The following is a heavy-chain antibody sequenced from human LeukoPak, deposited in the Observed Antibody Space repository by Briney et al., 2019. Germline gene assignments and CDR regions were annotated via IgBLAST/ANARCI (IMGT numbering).Heavy chain of an antibody. V-gene: IGHV4-59*01. J-gene: IGHJ6*02. CDR1: GGSISSYY. CDR2: IYYSGST. Sequence: SETLSLTCTVSGGSISSYYWSWIRQPPGKGLEGIGYIYYSGSTNYNPSLKSRVTISVDTSKNQFSLKLSSVTAADTAVYYCARDRPSNNYGMDVWGQGTTVTVSS. CDR3: ARDRPSNNYGMDV.